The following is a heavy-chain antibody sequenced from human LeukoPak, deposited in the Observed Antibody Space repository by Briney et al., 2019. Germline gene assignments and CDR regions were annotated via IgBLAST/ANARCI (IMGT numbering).Heavy chain of an antibody. CDR3: AKTPTNKVYDSSGYYYFDY. J-gene: IGHJ4*02. CDR2: ISGSGGST. D-gene: IGHD3-22*01. CDR1: GFTFSSYA. V-gene: IGHV3-23*01. Sequence: GGSLRLSCAASGFTFSSYAMSWVRQAPVKGLEWVSAISGSGGSTYYADSVKGRFTISRDNSKNTLYLQMNSLRAEDTAVYYCAKTPTNKVYDSSGYYYFDYWGQGTLVTVSS.